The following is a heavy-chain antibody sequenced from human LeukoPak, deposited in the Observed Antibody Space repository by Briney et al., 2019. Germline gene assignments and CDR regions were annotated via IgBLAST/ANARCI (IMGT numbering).Heavy chain of an antibody. D-gene: IGHD4-17*01. J-gene: IGHJ6*04. CDR3: AKGGYGDYDDYYYGMDV. CDR2: ISGSGGST. CDR1: GFTFSDYY. Sequence: GGSLRLSCAASGFTFSDYYMSWVRQAPGKGLEWVSAISGSGGSTYYADSVKGRFTISRDNSKNTLYLQMNSLRAEDTAVYYCAKGGYGDYDDYYYGMDVWGKGTTVTVSS. V-gene: IGHV3-23*01.